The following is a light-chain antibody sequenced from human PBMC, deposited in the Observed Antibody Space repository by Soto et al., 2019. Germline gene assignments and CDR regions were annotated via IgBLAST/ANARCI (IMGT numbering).Light chain of an antibody. J-gene: IGLJ3*02. CDR3: CSSVCGPIWV. V-gene: IGLV2-23*02. CDR1: NSAVGGYDR. Sequence: QSALTQPASVSGSPGQSITISCTGTNSAVGGYDRVSWYQQHTGKAPTLMIYEVNKRPSGVSNRFSGSKSGNTASLTISGRQAADEAAYYCCSSVCGPIWVFGGGTKLTVL. CDR2: EVN.